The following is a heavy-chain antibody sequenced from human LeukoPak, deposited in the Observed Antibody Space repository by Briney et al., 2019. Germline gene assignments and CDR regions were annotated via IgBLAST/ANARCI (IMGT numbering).Heavy chain of an antibody. CDR1: GFIFDDHG. CDR2: INWNGVST. CDR3: ARQMATMQSKYFDY. V-gene: IGHV3-20*04. Sequence: PGGSLRLSCTASGFIFDDHGISWVRQAPGKGLEWVSGINWNGVSTGYSDSVKGRFIISRDNAKNSLYLQMNSLRAEDTALYYCARQMATMQSKYFDYWGQGTLVTVSS. J-gene: IGHJ4*02. D-gene: IGHD5-24*01.